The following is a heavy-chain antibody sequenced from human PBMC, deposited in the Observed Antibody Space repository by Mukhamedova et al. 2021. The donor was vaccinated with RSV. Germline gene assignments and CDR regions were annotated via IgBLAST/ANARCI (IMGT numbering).Heavy chain of an antibody. D-gene: IGHD2-21*02. CDR3: ARDQPRSRGDLVY. J-gene: IGHJ4*02. CDR1: SSYA. V-gene: IGHV3-30*04. Sequence: SSYAMHWVRQAPGKGLEWVAVISYDGSNKYYADSVKGRFTISRDNSKNTLYLQMNSLRAEDTAVYYCARDQPRSRGDLVYWGQG. CDR2: ISYDGSNK.